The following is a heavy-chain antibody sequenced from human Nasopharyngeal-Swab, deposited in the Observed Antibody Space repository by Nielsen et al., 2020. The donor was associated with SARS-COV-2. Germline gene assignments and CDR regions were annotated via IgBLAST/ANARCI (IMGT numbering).Heavy chain of an antibody. D-gene: IGHD6-19*01. V-gene: IGHV3-53*01. CDR1: GFTVSSNY. CDR2: IYSGGST. Sequence: GESLKISCAASGFTVSSNYMSWVRQAPGKGLEWVSVIYSGGSTYYADPVKGRFTISRDNSKNTLYLQMNSLRAEDTAVYYCARDLYRQQWPLYNYYGMDVWGQGTTVTVSS. J-gene: IGHJ6*02. CDR3: ARDLYRQQWPLYNYYGMDV.